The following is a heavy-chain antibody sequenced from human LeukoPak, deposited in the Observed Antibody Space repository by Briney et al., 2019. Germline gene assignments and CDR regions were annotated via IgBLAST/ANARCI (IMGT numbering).Heavy chain of an antibody. V-gene: IGHV1-46*01. CDR3: ARSSSGWYSWFDP. CDR2: INPSGGST. CDR1: GYTFTSYY. Sequence: ASVKVSCKASGYTFTSYYMHWVRQAPGQGLEWVGIINPSGGSTSYAQKFQGRVTMTRDTSTSTVYMELSSLRSDDTAVYYCARSSSGWYSWFDPWGQGTLVTVSS. D-gene: IGHD6-19*01. J-gene: IGHJ5*02.